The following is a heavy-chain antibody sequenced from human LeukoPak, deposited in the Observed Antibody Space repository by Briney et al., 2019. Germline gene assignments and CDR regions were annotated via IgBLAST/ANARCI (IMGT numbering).Heavy chain of an antibody. D-gene: IGHD3-10*01. Sequence: MASETLSLTCTVSGGSISSYYWSWIRQRPRKGLEWIGYIYASGSTSYNPSLKSRVTLSVDTSKNQFSLKRSSGTAADTAEYYCARHGSIRSPLGPWGQGTLVTVSS. J-gene: IGHJ5*02. CDR1: GGSISSYY. CDR2: IYASGST. V-gene: IGHV4-4*09. CDR3: ARHGSIRSPLGP.